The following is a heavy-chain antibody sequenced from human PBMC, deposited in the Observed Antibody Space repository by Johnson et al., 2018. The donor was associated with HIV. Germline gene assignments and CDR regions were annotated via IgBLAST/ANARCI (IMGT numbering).Heavy chain of an antibody. Sequence: QVQLVESGGGVVQPGRSLRLSCAASGFTFSSYAMHWVRQAPGKGLEWVAVISFDGGNKYYADSVKGRFTISRDNSKNTLYLQMNSLRAEDSAGYYCAEALSPYYYDSSGYYQPGDAFDLWGQGTMVTVSS. V-gene: IGHV3-30*18. D-gene: IGHD3-22*01. CDR1: GFTFSSYA. J-gene: IGHJ3*01. CDR3: AEALSPYYYDSSGYYQPGDAFDL. CDR2: ISFDGGNK.